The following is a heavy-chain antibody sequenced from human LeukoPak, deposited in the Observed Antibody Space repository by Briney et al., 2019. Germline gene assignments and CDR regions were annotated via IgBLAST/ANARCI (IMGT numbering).Heavy chain of an antibody. D-gene: IGHD3-22*01. Sequence: PSETLSLTCTVSGGSLSSGDYYWSWIRQPPGKGLEWIGYIYYSGSTYYNPSLTSRLTISLDTSKNQFSLKLSSVTAADTAVYYCARCSGYYPHFDYWGQGTLVTVSS. V-gene: IGHV4-30-4*01. J-gene: IGHJ4*02. CDR1: GGSLSSGDYY. CDR2: IYYSGST. CDR3: ARCSGYYPHFDY.